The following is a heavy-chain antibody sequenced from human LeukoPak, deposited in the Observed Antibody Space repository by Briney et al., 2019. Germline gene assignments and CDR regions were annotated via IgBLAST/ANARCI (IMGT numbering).Heavy chain of an antibody. CDR3: ARRYSSGWHPGQAAFVY. CDR2: IYHSGST. D-gene: IGHD6-19*01. CDR1: GYSISSGYY. V-gene: IGHV4-38-2*01. Sequence: SETLSLTCAVSGYSISSGYYWGWIRQPPGKGLEWIGSIYHSGSTYYNPSLKSRVTISVDTSKNQFSLKLSSVTAADTAVYYCARRYSSGWHPGQAAFVYWGQGTLVTVSS. J-gene: IGHJ4*02.